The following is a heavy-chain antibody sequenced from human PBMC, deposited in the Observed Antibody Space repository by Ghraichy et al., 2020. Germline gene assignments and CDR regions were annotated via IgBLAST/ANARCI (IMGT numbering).Heavy chain of an antibody. CDR2: ISWDGGII. CDR3: AKDTDSKGYHHFDQ. V-gene: IGHV3-43D*04. J-gene: IGHJ4*02. CDR1: GFSFGGFA. Sequence: GGSLRLSCAASGFSFGGFAMHWVRQAPGKGLVWVSRISWDGGIIYYADSVKGRFSISRDNTKNSVYLQMKSLRAEDTALYYCAKDTDSKGYHHFDQGGQGTLDIVAS. D-gene: IGHD3-22*01.